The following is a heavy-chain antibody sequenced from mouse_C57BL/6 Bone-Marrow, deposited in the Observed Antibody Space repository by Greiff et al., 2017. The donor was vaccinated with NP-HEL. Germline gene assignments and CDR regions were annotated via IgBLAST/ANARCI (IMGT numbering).Heavy chain of an antibody. V-gene: IGHV14-1*01. J-gene: IGHJ2*01. CDR1: GFNIKDYY. D-gene: IGHD3-2*02. CDR2: IDPEDGDT. Sequence: EVQLQESGAELVRPGASVKLSCTASGFNIKDYYMHWVKQRPEQGLEWIGRIDPEDGDTEYAPKFQGKATMTADTSSTTAYLQLSSLTSEDTAVYYCTTGSSGYYFDYWGQGTTLTVSS. CDR3: TTGSSGYYFDY.